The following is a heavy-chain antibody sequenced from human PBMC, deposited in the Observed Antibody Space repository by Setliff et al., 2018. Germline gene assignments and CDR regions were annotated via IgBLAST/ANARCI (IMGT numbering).Heavy chain of an antibody. Sequence: ASVKVSCKTSGYSFTNYGINWVRQAPGQGLEWMGWNSVYAREFQGRVTMTIDTPTSTAYMELRSLRSDDTAVYYCARGPPDFVVVSAAAKFDYWGQGTLVTVSS. D-gene: IGHD2-2*01. CDR2: NSV. CDR3: ARGPPDFVVVSAAAKFDY. CDR1: GYSFTNYG. V-gene: IGHV1-18*01. J-gene: IGHJ4*02.